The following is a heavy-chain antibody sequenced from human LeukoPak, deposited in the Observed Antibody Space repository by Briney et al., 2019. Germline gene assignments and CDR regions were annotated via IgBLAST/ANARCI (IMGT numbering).Heavy chain of an antibody. V-gene: IGHV4-31*03. CDR2: IYYSGST. J-gene: IGHJ2*01. Sequence: SQTLSLTCTVSGGSISSGGYYWSWIRQHPGKGLEWIGYIYYSGSTYYNPSLKSRVTISVDTSKNQFSLKLSSVTAADTAIYYCARQSCTDTSCTVFRWYFDLWGRGTLVTVSS. CDR1: GGSISSGGYY. CDR3: ARQSCTDTSCTVFRWYFDL. D-gene: IGHD2-2*01.